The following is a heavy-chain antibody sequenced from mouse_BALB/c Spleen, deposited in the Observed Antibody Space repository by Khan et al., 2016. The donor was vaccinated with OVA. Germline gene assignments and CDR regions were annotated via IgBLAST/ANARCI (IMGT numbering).Heavy chain of an antibody. Sequence: VQLQESGAELANPGASVKMSCKASGYTFTNYWMYWVKQRPGQGLEWIGYINPSSGYTEYNQKFKDKATLTTDKSSSTAYMQLSSLTSENTAVNYSTRRVLFGIFIYWGQGTLVTVSA. D-gene: IGHD1-1*01. J-gene: IGHJ3*01. CDR3: TRRVLFGIFIY. CDR2: INPSSGYT. V-gene: IGHV1-7*01. CDR1: GYTFTNYW.